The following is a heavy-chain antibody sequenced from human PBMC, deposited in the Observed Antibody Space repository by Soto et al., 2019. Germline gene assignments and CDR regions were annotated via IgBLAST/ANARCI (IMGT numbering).Heavy chain of an antibody. CDR2: ISSHNGNT. Sequence: QVHLVQSGAEVKKPGASVKVSCKGSGYDFTTYGITWVRQAPGQGLEWMAWISSHNGNTDYAQKLQGRVTVTRDTSTSTAYMELRSLRSDDTARYYCARGRYGDYWGQVALVTVSS. CDR3: ARGRYGDY. CDR1: GYDFTTYG. V-gene: IGHV1-18*01. D-gene: IGHD1-1*01. J-gene: IGHJ4*02.